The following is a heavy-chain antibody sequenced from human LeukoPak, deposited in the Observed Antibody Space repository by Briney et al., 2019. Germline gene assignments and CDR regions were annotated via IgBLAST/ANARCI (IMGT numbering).Heavy chain of an antibody. D-gene: IGHD3-3*01. CDR1: GFTVSSNY. J-gene: IGHJ3*02. CDR2: IYSGGST. CDR3: ARAPILGEVNGALDM. V-gene: IGHV3-66*01. Sequence: PGGSLRLSCAASGFTVSSNYMSWVRQAPGKGLEWVSVIYSGGSTYYADSVKGRFTISRDNSKNTVYLQMGSLRAEDMAVYYCARAPILGEVNGALDMWGQGTMVTVSS.